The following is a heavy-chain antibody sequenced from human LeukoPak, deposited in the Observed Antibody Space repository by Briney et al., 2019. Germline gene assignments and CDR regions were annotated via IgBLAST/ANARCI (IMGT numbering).Heavy chain of an antibody. D-gene: IGHD3-9*01. CDR2: IYYSGST. CDR1: GGSISSYY. J-gene: IGHJ4*02. CDR3: ARVQKYYDILTLDY. V-gene: IGHV4-59*01. Sequence: NSSETLSLTCTVSGGSISSYYWSWIRQPPGKGLEWIGYIYYSGSTNYNPSLKSRVTISVDTSKNQFSLKLSSVTAADTAVYYCARVQKYYDILTLDYWGQGTLVTVSS.